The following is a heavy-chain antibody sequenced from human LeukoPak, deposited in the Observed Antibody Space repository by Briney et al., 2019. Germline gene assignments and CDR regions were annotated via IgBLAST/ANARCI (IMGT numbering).Heavy chain of an antibody. CDR1: GFTFSSYS. D-gene: IGHD6-25*01. V-gene: IGHV3-48*04. CDR3: AREPAAAGKNWFDP. CDR2: ISGSSATI. Sequence: GGSLRLSCAASGFTFSSYSMNWVRQAPGKGLEWVSYISGSSATIYYVDSVKGRFTISRDNAKNSLYLQMNSLRAEDTAVYYCAREPAAAGKNWFDPWGQGTLVTVSS. J-gene: IGHJ5*02.